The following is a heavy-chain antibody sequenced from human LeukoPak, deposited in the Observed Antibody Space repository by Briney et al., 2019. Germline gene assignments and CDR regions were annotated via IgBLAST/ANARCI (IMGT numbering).Heavy chain of an antibody. V-gene: IGHV3-7*01. CDR2: IKEDGSEK. CDR3: ARGDRSSWDG. Sequence: GGSLRLSCAASGFIFNYYWMSWVRQAPGKGLEWVANIKEDGSEKYYVESVKGRFTISRDNAKNSLYLQMNSLRAEDTAVYYCARGDRSSWDGWGQGTLVIVSS. J-gene: IGHJ4*02. D-gene: IGHD6-13*01. CDR1: GFIFNYYW.